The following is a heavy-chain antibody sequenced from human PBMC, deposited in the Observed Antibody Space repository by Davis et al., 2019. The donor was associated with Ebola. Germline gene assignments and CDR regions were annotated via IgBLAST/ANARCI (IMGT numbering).Heavy chain of an antibody. V-gene: IGHV3-9*01. Sequence: SLKISCAGPGFGFGDYAMHWVRQAPGKGLEWVSGISWNSDSIVYADSVKGRFTISRDNAKNSLYLQMNSLRGEDTAFYYCARGRTIPLSLDFWGRGTLVTVSS. CDR3: ARGRTIPLSLDF. J-gene: IGHJ4*02. CDR1: GFGFGDYA. D-gene: IGHD2-2*02. CDR2: ISWNSDSI.